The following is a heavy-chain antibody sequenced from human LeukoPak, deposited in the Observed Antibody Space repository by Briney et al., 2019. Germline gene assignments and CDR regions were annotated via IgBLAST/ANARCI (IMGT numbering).Heavy chain of an antibody. CDR1: GGSISSYY. Sequence: SETLSLTCTVSGGSISSYYWSWIRQPPGKGLEWIGYIYYSGSTNYNPSLKSRVTISVDTSKNQFSLKLSSVTAADTAVYYCASSYDFWYFDYWGQGTLVTVSS. D-gene: IGHD3-3*01. CDR3: ASSYDFWYFDY. J-gene: IGHJ4*02. CDR2: IYYSGST. V-gene: IGHV4-59*01.